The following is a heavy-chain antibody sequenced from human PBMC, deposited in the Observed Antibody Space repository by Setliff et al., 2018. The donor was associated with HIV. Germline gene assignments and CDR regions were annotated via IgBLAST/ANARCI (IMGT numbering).Heavy chain of an antibody. Sequence: ASVKVSCKASGYTFISYAIHWVRQAPGQSLEWMGWITGGSGNTKYSEKFQGRVTLTRDTSASTAYMELSSLRSEDTAVYYCAREVVPTSEYHTFDSWGQGSLVTVSS. J-gene: IGHJ4*02. D-gene: IGHD6-6*01. CDR2: ITGGSGNT. CDR3: AREVVPTSEYHTFDS. CDR1: GYTFISYA. V-gene: IGHV1-3*01.